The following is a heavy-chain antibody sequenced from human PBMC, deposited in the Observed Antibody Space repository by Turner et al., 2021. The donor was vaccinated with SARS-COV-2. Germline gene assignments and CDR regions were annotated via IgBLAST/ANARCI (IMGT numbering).Heavy chain of an antibody. CDR1: GDSIAGSAYY. V-gene: IGHV4-39*02. D-gene: IGHD4-17*01. CDR2: VDSGGTT. Sequence: QLQLQESGPRLVKPSETLSLTCTVSGDSIAGSAYYWGWIRPSPAKGLEWIGTVDSGGTTYYKPSLKRRITLSVDTSTNHFYLNLYSVTAADTAVYYCVRLSLVYGDYAEYWGQGALVTVSS. CDR3: VRLSLVYGDYAEY. J-gene: IGHJ4*02.